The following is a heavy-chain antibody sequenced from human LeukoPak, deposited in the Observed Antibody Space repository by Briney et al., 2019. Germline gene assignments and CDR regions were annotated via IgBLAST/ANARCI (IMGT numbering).Heavy chain of an antibody. D-gene: IGHD1-14*01. CDR1: GFTFTNYN. V-gene: IGHV3-21*01. J-gene: IGHJ4*02. Sequence: GRSLRLSCAASGFTFTNYNMNWVRQPPGKGLEWVSSISSTGTFMYYADSVKGRFTISRDNAKNTLFLQMNSLRVDDTAVYYCARDDYNRHWGQGTLVTVSS. CDR2: ISSTGTFM. CDR3: ARDDYNRH.